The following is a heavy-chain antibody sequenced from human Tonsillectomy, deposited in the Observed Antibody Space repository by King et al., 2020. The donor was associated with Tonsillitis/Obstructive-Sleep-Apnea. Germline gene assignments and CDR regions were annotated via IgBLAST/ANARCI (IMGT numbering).Heavy chain of an antibody. V-gene: IGHV3-7*03. CDR2: IKEDGSEK. J-gene: IGHJ3*02. CDR3: ARVLDYYDSSGYRAFDI. D-gene: IGHD3-22*01. Sequence: VQLVESGGGLVQPGGSLRLSCAASGFTFSNFWMSWVRQAPGKGLEWVTNIKEDGSEKYYVDSVKVRFTISRDNAKNSLYLQMNSLRAEDTAVYYCARVLDYYDSSGYRAFDIWGQGTMVTVSS. CDR1: GFTFSNFW.